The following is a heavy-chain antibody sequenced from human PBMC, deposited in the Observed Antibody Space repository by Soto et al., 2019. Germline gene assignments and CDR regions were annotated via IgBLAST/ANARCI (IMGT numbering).Heavy chain of an antibody. CDR1: GFTVSSSNY. Sequence: EVQLVESGGGLIQPGGSLRLSCVVSGFTVSSSNYMSWVRQAPGKGLEWVSVIYSGGTTYYADSGKGRSTISRVNSKITLYLQMNSLRAEDTAGYYCHGYGYWGQGTLVSVSS. J-gene: IGHJ4*02. D-gene: IGHD5-12*01. V-gene: IGHV3-53*01. CDR3: HGYGY. CDR2: IYSGGTT.